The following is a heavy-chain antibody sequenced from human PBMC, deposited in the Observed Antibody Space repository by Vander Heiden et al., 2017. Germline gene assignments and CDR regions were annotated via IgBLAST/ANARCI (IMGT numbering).Heavy chain of an antibody. CDR2: ISAYNGNT. D-gene: IGHD3-3*01. V-gene: IGHV1-18*01. CDR3: ARDYFGVVIMGWFDP. Sequence: QVQLVQSGAEVKKPGPSGKVSCKASGYTFTSDGISWVRQAPGQGLEWMGWISAYNGNTNYAQKLQGRVTMTTDTSTSTAYMELRSLRSDDTAVYYCARDYFGVVIMGWFDPWGQGTLVTVSS. J-gene: IGHJ5*02. CDR1: GYTFTSDG.